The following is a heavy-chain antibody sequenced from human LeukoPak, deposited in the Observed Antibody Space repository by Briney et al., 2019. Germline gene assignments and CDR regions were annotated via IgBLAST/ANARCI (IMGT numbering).Heavy chain of an antibody. Sequence: PSETLSLTCTVSGGSISSGDYYWSWIRQPPGKGLEWIGYIYYSGSTYYNPSLKSRVTISVDTSKNQFSLKLSSVTAADTAVYYCARVETTGSWSYYLHFDYWGQGTLVTVSS. CDR2: IYYSGST. J-gene: IGHJ4*02. CDR3: ARVETTGSWSYYLHFDY. V-gene: IGHV4-30-4*08. D-gene: IGHD1-26*01. CDR1: GGSISSGDYY.